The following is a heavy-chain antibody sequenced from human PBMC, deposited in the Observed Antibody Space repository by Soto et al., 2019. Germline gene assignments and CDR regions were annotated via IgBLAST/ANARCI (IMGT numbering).Heavy chain of an antibody. Sequence: QVRLQESGPGLVKASETLSLTCAVFGDSITGYHWSWIRHPPGRGLEWIGDIYYSGSTRYSPSLQSRLTISVDSSKKEFSLKLSSLTAADTAVYYCARRVGATHFDYWGQGILVTVSS. V-gene: IGHV4-59*01. CDR2: IYYSGST. CDR1: GDSITGYH. CDR3: ARRVGATHFDY. J-gene: IGHJ4*02. D-gene: IGHD1-26*01.